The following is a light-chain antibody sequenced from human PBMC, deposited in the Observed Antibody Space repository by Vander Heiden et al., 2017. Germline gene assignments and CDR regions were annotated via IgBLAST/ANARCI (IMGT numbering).Light chain of an antibody. J-gene: IGKJ4*01. CDR3: QQRSNWPPLT. CDR1: QCVSSY. Sequence: EIVFTQSPATLSLSPGERATLSCRASQCVSSYLAWYQQKPGQAPRLLIYDASNRATGIPARFSGSGSGTDFTLTISSLEPEDFAVYYCQQRSNWPPLTFGGGTKVEIK. V-gene: IGKV3-11*01. CDR2: DAS.